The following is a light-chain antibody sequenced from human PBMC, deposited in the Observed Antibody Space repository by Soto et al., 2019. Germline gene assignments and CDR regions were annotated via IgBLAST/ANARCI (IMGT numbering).Light chain of an antibody. J-gene: IGKJ4*01. V-gene: IGKV3-15*01. CDR1: QSVYSN. Sequence: EIVMTQSPATLSVSPGERATLSCRASQSVYSNLAWYQQKPGQAPRLLIYHASTRATGIPAGFSGGGSGTEFSLTISSLQSEEFAVYYCQQYTKWARTFGGGAKVESK. CDR2: HAS. CDR3: QQYTKWART.